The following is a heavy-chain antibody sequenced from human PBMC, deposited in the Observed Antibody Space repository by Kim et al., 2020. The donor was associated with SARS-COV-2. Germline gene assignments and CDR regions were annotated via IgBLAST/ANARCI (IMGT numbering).Heavy chain of an antibody. D-gene: IGHD3-9*01. CDR3: TSFLRYFDSLGWHFDL. Sequence: GGSLRLSCAASGFTFSGSAMHWVRQASGKGLEWVGRIRSKANSYATAYAASVKGRFTISRDDSKNTAYLQMNSLKTEDTAVYYCTSFLRYFDSLGWHFDLWGRGTLVTVSS. J-gene: IGHJ2*01. CDR2: IRSKANSYAT. V-gene: IGHV3-73*01. CDR1: GFTFSGSA.